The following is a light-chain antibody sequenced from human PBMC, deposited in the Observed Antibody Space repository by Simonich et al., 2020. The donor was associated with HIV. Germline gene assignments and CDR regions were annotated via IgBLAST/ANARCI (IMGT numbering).Light chain of an antibody. CDR1: QTIHND. Sequence: DIQMTQSPSSLSASVGDRVTINCQASQTIHNDLNWYQQKPGKAPKLLIYTMSNLQTGVPSRFSGSDSGTDFTLTISSLQPEDFATYYCQQSYSTPSTFGPGTKVDIK. V-gene: IGKV1-39*01. CDR2: TMS. CDR3: QQSYSTPST. J-gene: IGKJ3*01.